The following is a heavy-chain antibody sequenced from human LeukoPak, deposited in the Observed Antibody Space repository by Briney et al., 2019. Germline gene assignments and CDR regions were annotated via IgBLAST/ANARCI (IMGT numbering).Heavy chain of an antibody. Sequence: ASVKVSCKASGYTFTGYYMHWVRQAPGQGLEWMGRINPNSGGTNYAQTFQGRVTMTRDTSISTAYMELSRLRSDDTAVYYCARDSTMVAGFYYYYYYMDVWGKGTTVTVSS. CDR2: INPNSGGT. V-gene: IGHV1-2*06. CDR3: ARDSTMVAGFYYYYYYMDV. D-gene: IGHD6-19*01. CDR1: GYTFTGYY. J-gene: IGHJ6*03.